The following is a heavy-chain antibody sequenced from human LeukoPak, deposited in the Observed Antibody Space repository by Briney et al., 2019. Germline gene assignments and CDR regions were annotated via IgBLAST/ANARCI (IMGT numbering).Heavy chain of an antibody. J-gene: IGHJ4*02. CDR1: GGSISSYY. V-gene: IGHV4-4*07. CDR3: ARHLHLEGVVVPAAIPDY. CDR2: IYTSGST. D-gene: IGHD2-2*01. Sequence: SETLSLTCTVSGGSISSYYWSWIRQPAGKGLEWIGRIYTSGSTNYNPSLKSRVTISVDTSKNQFSLKLSSVTAADTAVYYCARHLHLEGVVVPAAIPDYWGQGTLVTVSS.